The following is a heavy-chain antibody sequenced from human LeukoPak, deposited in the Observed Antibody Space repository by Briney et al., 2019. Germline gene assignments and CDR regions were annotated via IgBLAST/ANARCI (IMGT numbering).Heavy chain of an antibody. V-gene: IGHV1-2*02. CDR3: ARDGAGKTVTHLIDY. D-gene: IGHD4-17*01. Sequence: ASVKVSCKASGYSFTGYYMHWVRQALGQGLEWMGWINPDSGGTYYAQNFQGRAIMTRDTSISTGYMELSSLRSDDTAVYYCARDGAGKTVTHLIDYWGQGTLVTVSS. CDR1: GYSFTGYY. J-gene: IGHJ4*02. CDR2: INPDSGGT.